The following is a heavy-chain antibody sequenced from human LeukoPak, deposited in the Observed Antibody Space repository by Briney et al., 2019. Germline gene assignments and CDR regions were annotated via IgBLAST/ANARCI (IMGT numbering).Heavy chain of an antibody. CDR2: ISSSGSTI. D-gene: IGHD6-19*01. CDR1: GFTFSSYE. V-gene: IGHV3-48*03. J-gene: IGHJ4*01. CDR3: ATYSSGWYEAFDY. Sequence: PGGSLRLSCAPSGFTFSSYEMNWVRQAPGKGLEWVSYISSSGSTIYYADSVKGRFTISRDNAKNSLYLQMNSLRAEDTAVYYCATYSSGWYEAFDYWGQGTLVTVSS.